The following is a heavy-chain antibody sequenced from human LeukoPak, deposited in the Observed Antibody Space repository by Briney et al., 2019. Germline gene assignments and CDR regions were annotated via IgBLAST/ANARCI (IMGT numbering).Heavy chain of an antibody. Sequence: SETLSLTCAVYGGSFSGYYWSWIRQPPGKGLEWIGEINHSGSTNYNPSLTSRVTISVDTSKNQFSLKLSSVTAADTAVYYCARGRGYSNSYYFDYWGQGTLVTVSS. V-gene: IGHV4-34*01. J-gene: IGHJ4*02. CDR3: ARGRGYSNSYYFDY. CDR2: INHSGST. D-gene: IGHD4-11*01. CDR1: GGSFSGYY.